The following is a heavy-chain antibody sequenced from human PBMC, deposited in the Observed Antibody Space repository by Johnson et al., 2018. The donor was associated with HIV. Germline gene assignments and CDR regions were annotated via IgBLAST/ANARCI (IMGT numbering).Heavy chain of an antibody. D-gene: IGHD1-26*01. CDR2: ISNDGSNK. CDR3: ARDRGWELLLGAFDI. CDR1: GFTFSSYT. Sequence: QVQLVESGGGLVQPGRSLRLSCAASGFTFSSYTMHWVRQAPGKGLEWVASISNDGSNKFYADSVKGRFTISRDNSRNTLDLQMSSLRPADTAVYYCARDRGWELLLGAFDIWGQGTMVTVSS. V-gene: IGHV3-30*03. J-gene: IGHJ3*02.